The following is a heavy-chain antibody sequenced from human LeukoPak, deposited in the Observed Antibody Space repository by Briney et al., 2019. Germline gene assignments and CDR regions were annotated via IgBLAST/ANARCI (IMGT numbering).Heavy chain of an antibody. CDR3: ARALGYDSSGYYMVLGV. Sequence: RGSLRLSCAASGFTFSSYSMNWVRQAPGKGLEWVSYISSSSSTIYYADSVKGRFTISRDNAKNSLYLQMNSLRAEDTAVYYCARALGYDSSGYYMVLGVWGQGTLVTVSS. CDR1: GFTFSSYS. J-gene: IGHJ4*02. D-gene: IGHD3-22*01. CDR2: ISSSSSTI. V-gene: IGHV3-48*01.